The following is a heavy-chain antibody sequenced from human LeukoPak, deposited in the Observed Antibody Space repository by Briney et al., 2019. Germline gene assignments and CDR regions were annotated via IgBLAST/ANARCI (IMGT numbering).Heavy chain of an antibody. J-gene: IGHJ6*03. CDR2: IYHSGST. D-gene: IGHD3-10*01. Sequence: SESLSLTCSVSGYSISSDYYWVWIRQPPGKGLEWIGRIYHSGSTYYNPSLKSRVTISVDTSKNQFSLKLSSVTAADTAVYYCARVGTMVRGVITHYYYYYMDVWGKGTTVTISS. CDR1: GYSISSDYY. V-gene: IGHV4-38-2*02. CDR3: ARVGTMVRGVITHYYYYYMDV.